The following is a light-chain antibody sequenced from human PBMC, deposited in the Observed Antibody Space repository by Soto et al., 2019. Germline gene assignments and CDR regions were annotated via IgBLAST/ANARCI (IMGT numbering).Light chain of an antibody. Sequence: IQMTQSPSTLSASLGDRVTITCRASQSISTWLDWYQQKPREAPKLLIYDASDLETGAPSRFKGSQYGTEGTHRIGSRQPHDFADYYCQQYGRKSGAFGQGTKVE. V-gene: IGKV1-5*01. CDR1: QSISTW. J-gene: IGKJ1*01. CDR3: QQYGRKSGA. CDR2: DAS.